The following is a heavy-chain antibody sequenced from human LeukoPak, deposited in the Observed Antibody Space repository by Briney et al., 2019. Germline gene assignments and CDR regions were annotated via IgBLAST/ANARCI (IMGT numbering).Heavy chain of an antibody. CDR1: GFTFSSYS. CDR3: ARDQYNWNDVVYNWFDP. V-gene: IGHV3-48*04. CDR2: ISSCSSTI. J-gene: IGHJ5*02. Sequence: GGSLRLSCAASGFTFSSYSMNWVRQAPGKGLKWVSYISSCSSTIYYADSVKGRFTISRDNAKNSLYLQMNSLRAEDTAVYYCARDQYNWNDVVYNWFDPWGQGTLVTVSS. D-gene: IGHD1-1*01.